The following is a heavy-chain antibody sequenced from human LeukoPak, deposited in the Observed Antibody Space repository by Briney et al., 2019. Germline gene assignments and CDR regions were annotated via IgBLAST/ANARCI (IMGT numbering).Heavy chain of an antibody. J-gene: IGHJ4*02. CDR1: GFTFSSYS. CDR3: ARGGPNDYGDY. CDR2: ICSSSSYI. V-gene: IGHV3-21*01. Sequence: GGSLRLSCAASGFTFSSYSMNWVRQAPGKGLEWVSSICSSSSYIHYADSVKGRSTISRDNAKNSLYLQMNSLRAEDTAVYYCARGGPNDYGDYWGQGTLVTVSS.